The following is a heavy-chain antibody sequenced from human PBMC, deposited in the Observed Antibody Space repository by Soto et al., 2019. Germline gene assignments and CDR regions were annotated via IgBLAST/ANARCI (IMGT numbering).Heavy chain of an antibody. Sequence: PSETLSLTCTVSGGSISIYYWSWIRHPPGKGLEWIGYIYYSGSTNYNPSLKSRVTISVDTSKNQFSLKLSSVTAADTAVYYCARDYWAAYYYDSSGYFDIWGQGTMVTVSS. J-gene: IGHJ3*02. CDR2: IYYSGST. D-gene: IGHD3-22*01. V-gene: IGHV4-59*01. CDR3: ARDYWAAYYYDSSGYFDI. CDR1: GGSISIYY.